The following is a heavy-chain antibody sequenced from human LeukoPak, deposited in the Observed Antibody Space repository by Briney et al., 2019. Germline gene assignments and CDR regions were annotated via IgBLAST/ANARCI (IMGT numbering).Heavy chain of an antibody. CDR2: ISFTGST. V-gene: IGHV4-59*11. J-gene: IGHJ4*02. D-gene: IGHD6-13*01. Sequence: SETLSLTCTVSGASISSHYWSWIRQPPGKGREWLGLISFTGSTNYNPSLRSRVTTSVDTSKNQFSLKVSSVTAADTAVYYCAKGGESSLPLDYWGQGILVTVSS. CDR1: GASISSHY. CDR3: AKGGESSLPLDY.